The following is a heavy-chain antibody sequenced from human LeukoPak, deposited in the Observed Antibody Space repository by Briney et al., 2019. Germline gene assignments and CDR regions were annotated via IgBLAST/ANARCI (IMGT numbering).Heavy chain of an antibody. CDR2: IYYSETT. D-gene: IGHD3-10*01. Sequence: PSETLSPTCTVSGGSISSSSYYWGWIRQPPGKGLEWIGSIYYSETTYYNPSLKSRVTISVDTSKNQFSLRLSSVTAADTAVYYCARQRYYGSGSYSLNWFDPWGQGTLVTVSS. V-gene: IGHV4-39*01. J-gene: IGHJ5*02. CDR3: ARQRYYGSGSYSLNWFDP. CDR1: GGSISSSSYY.